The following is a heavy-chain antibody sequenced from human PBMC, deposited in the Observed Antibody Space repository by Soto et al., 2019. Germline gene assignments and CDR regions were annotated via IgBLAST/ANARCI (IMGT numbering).Heavy chain of an antibody. CDR3: ARDVAIFGVVTYSDY. CDR2: IYSGGST. CDR1: GFTVSSNY. D-gene: IGHD3-3*01. V-gene: IGHV3-66*01. Sequence: ESGGGLVQPGGSLRLSCAASGFTVSSNYMSWVRQAPGKGLEWVSVIYSGGSTYYADSVKGRFTISRDNSKNTLYLQMNSLRAEDTAVYYCARDVAIFGVVTYSDYWGQGTLVTVSS. J-gene: IGHJ4*02.